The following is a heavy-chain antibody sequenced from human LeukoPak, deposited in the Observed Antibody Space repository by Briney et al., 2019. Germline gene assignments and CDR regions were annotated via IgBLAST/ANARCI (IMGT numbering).Heavy chain of an antibody. Sequence: PSETLSLTCAVYGGSFSGYYWSWIRQPPGKGLEWIGEINHSGSTNYNPSLKSRVTISVDTSKNQFSLKLSSVTAADTAVYYCARYAIWFGELLGFYFDYWGQGTLVTVSS. J-gene: IGHJ4*02. CDR1: GGSFSGYY. CDR2: INHSGST. CDR3: ARYAIWFGELLGFYFDY. D-gene: IGHD3-10*01. V-gene: IGHV4-34*01.